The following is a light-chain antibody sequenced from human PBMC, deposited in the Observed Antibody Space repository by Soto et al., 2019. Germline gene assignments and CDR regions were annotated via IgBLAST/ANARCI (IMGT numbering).Light chain of an antibody. CDR3: QQYDSYSPLT. V-gene: IGKV1-5*01. Sequence: DIQMTQSPSTLSASVGDRVTITCRASQSISSWLAWYQQKPGKAPKLLIYDASNLESGVPSRFSGSGSGTEFTLTIRSLQPDDFATYYCQQYDSYSPLTFGGGTKVEIK. J-gene: IGKJ4*01. CDR2: DAS. CDR1: QSISSW.